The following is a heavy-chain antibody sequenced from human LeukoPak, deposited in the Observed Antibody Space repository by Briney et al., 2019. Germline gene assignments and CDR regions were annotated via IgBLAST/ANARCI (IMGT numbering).Heavy chain of an antibody. D-gene: IGHD2-15*01. CDR3: ARDESLYCSGGSCYYYYGMDV. V-gene: IGHV1-18*01. J-gene: IGHJ6*02. CDR1: GYTFTSYG. Sequence: ASVKVSCTASGYTFTSYGISWVRQAPGQGLEWMGWISAYNGNTNYAQKLQGRVTMTTDTSTSTAYMELRSLRSDDTAVYYCARDESLYCSGGSCYYYYGMDVWGQGTTVTVSS. CDR2: ISAYNGNT.